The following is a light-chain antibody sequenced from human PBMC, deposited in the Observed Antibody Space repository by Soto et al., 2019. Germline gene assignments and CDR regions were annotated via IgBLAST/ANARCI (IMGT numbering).Light chain of an antibody. Sequence: DIQVTQSPSSLSASVGDRVTITCRASQSISSYLNWYQQKPGEAPQLLIYATSTLPSGVPSRFSGSGSGTDFTLTITSLQPEDFATYYCQQSYSTPITFGQGTRLEI. CDR2: ATS. J-gene: IGKJ5*01. CDR1: QSISSY. CDR3: QQSYSTPIT. V-gene: IGKV1-39*01.